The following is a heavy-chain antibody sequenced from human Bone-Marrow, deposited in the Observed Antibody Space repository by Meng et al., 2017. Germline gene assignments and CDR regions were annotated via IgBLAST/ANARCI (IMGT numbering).Heavy chain of an antibody. J-gene: IGHJ4*02. CDR1: GGSFSGYY. CDR2: INHSGST. Sequence: QLQHGVSGLLKPSETLSLTGAVYGGSFSGYYWSWIRQPPGKGLEWIGEINHSGSTNYNPSLESRATISVDTSQNNLSLKLSSVTAADSAVYYCARGPTTMAHDFDYWGQGTLVTVSS. V-gene: IGHV4-34*01. D-gene: IGHD4-11*01. CDR3: ARGPTTMAHDFDY.